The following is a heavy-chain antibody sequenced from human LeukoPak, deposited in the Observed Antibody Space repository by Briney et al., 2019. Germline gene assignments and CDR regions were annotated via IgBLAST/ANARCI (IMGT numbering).Heavy chain of an antibody. V-gene: IGHV3-21*01. J-gene: IGHJ4*02. D-gene: IGHD6-19*01. CDR1: GFTFSSYS. Sequence: KPGGSLRLSCAASGFTFSSYSMNWVRQAPGKGLEWVSSISSSSSYIYYADSVKGRFTISRDNAKNSLYLQMNSPRAEDTAVYYCARGANGSGSHWGQGTLVTVSS. CDR3: ARGANGSGSH. CDR2: ISSSSSYI.